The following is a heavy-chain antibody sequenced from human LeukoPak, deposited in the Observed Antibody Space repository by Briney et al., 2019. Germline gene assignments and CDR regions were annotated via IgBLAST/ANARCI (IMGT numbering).Heavy chain of an antibody. CDR3: ARNGGNSDYDY. CDR1: GGSNSSSSSIC. V-gene: IGHV4-4*02. Sequence: SETLSLTCAVSGGSNSSSSSICWTWVRQPPGEGLEWIGEIYHNGATNYNPSLKSRVTLLLDKSKNQFSLGLNSVTAADTAVYYCARNGGNSDYDYWGQGTLVTVSA. CDR2: IYHNGAT. J-gene: IGHJ4*02. D-gene: IGHD4-23*01.